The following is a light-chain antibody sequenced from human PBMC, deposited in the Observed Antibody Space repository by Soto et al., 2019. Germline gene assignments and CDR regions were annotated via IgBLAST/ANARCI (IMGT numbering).Light chain of an antibody. J-gene: IGLJ1*01. CDR2: EVT. V-gene: IGLV2-14*01. CDR1: SSDVGGYNH. Sequence: QSALTQPASVSGSLGQTITISCTGTSSDVGGYNHVSWYQHHPGKAPKRIIYEVTKRPSGVSNRFSGSKSGDTASLTISGLQAEDEADYYCSSHTASTTRIFGTGTKLTVL. CDR3: SSHTASTTRI.